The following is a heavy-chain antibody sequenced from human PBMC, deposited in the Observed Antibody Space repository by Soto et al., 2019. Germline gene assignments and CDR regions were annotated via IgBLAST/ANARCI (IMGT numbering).Heavy chain of an antibody. J-gene: IGHJ3*02. V-gene: IGHV1-3*01. CDR1: GYTFTSYA. CDR2: INAGNGNT. CDR3: ARVRSPGARTQDAFDI. Sequence: ASVKVSCKASGYTFTSYAMHWVRQAPGQRLEWMGWINAGNGNTKYSQKFQGRVTITRDTSASTAYMELSSLRSEDTAVYYCARVRSPGARTQDAFDIWGQGTLVTVSS.